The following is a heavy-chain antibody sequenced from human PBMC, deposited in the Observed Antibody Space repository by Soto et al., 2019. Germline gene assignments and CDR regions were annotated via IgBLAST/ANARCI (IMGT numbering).Heavy chain of an antibody. V-gene: IGHV4-59*01. CDR1: GGSISSYY. CDR3: ARDKGRYDSGMDV. J-gene: IGHJ6*02. Sequence: SETLSLTCTVSGGSISSYYWSWIRQPPGKGLEWIGYTFYSGSTKYNPSLKSRATISVDRSKTDFSLNLSSVTAADTAVYYCARDKGRYDSGMDVWGQGTTVTV. D-gene: IGHD3-9*01. CDR2: TFYSGST.